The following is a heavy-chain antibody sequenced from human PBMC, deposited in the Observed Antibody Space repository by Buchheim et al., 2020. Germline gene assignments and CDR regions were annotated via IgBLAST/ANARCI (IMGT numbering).Heavy chain of an antibody. CDR3: ARETYNWNFYYYYGMDV. CDR1: GGSISSSSYY. CDR2: IYYSGST. J-gene: IGHJ6*02. V-gene: IGHV4-39*07. D-gene: IGHD1-7*01. Sequence: QLQLQESGPGLVKPSETLSLTCTVSGGSISSSSYYWGWIRQPPGKGLEWIGSIYYSGSTYYNPSLKSRVTISVDTSQNQFSLKLSSVTAADTAVYYCARETYNWNFYYYYGMDVWGQGTT.